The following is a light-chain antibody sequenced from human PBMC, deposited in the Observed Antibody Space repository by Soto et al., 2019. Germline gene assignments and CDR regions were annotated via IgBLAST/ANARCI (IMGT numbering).Light chain of an antibody. J-gene: IGLJ1*01. CDR3: AAWDDSLNGPYV. CDR2: SNN. V-gene: IGLV1-44*01. CDR1: SSNIGSNT. Sequence: LTQPPSASGTPGQRVTISCSGSSSNIGSNTVNWYQQLPGTAPKLLIYSNNQRPSGVPDRFSGSKSGTSASLAISGLQSEDEADYYCAAWDDSLNGPYVFGTGTKSPS.